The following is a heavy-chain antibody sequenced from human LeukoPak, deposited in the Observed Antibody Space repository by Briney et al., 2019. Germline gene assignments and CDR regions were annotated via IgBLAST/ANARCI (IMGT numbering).Heavy chain of an antibody. Sequence: PGGSLRLSCAASGFTFSSYAMSWVRQAPGKGLEWVSAISGSGGSTYYADSVKGRFTISRDNSKNTLYLQMNSLRAEDTAVYYCAKGSMVRGVLINWFDPWGQGTLVTVFS. CDR2: ISGSGGST. J-gene: IGHJ5*02. D-gene: IGHD3-10*01. CDR1: GFTFSSYA. V-gene: IGHV3-23*01. CDR3: AKGSMVRGVLINWFDP.